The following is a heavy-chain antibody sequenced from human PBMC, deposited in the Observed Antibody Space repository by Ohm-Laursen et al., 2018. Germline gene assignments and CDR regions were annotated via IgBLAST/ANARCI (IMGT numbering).Heavy chain of an antibody. CDR3: ARDRTVYGVGNGLDALDV. CDR2: LWYDGSNK. CDR1: GFNFGAHN. Sequence: SLRLSCTASGFNFGAHNMNWVRQAPGKGLEWVSLLWYDGSNKLYAESVKGRFTISRDTSKKTLYLQMSALSAEDTAVYYCARDRTVYGVGNGLDALDVWGQGTMVTVSS. V-gene: IGHV3-33*01. J-gene: IGHJ3*01. D-gene: IGHD3-3*01.